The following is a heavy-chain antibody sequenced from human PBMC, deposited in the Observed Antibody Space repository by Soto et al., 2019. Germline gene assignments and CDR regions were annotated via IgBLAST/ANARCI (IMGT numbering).Heavy chain of an antibody. D-gene: IGHD6-13*01. CDR2: INPNSGGT. V-gene: IGHV1-2*04. CDR1: GYTFTGYY. CDR3: ARGIAAAAARGMDV. J-gene: IGHJ6*02. Sequence: QVQLVQSGAEVKKPGASVKVSCKASGYTFTGYYMHWVRQAPGQGLEWMGRINPNSGGTNYAQKFQGWVTMTRDTSTSTAYMELSRLRSDDTAVYYCARGIAAAAARGMDVWGQGTTVTVSS.